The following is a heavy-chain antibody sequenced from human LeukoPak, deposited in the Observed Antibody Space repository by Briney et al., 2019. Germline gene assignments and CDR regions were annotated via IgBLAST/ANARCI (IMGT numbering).Heavy chain of an antibody. J-gene: IGHJ5*02. Sequence: GGSLRLSCAASGFTFNSYWMSWVRQAPGKGLEWVANIKQDGSEKYYVDSVKGRFTISRDNAKNSLYLQMNSLRAEDTALYYCAKDSRGYIYGRFDPWGQGTLVTVSS. D-gene: IGHD5-18*01. V-gene: IGHV3-7*03. CDR1: GFTFNSYW. CDR3: AKDSRGYIYGRFDP. CDR2: IKQDGSEK.